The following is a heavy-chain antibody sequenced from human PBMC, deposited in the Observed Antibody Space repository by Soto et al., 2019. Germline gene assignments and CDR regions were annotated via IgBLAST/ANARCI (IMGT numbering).Heavy chain of an antibody. CDR2: IYNGGGP. CDR1: GDSLRSYY. J-gene: IGHJ5*02. Sequence: PSETLSLTCSVSGDSLRSYYWSWIRQSPGKGLEWLGYIYNGGGPKYNPSLQSRVTVSVDKSKNQFFLRLTSVTAADSAVYYCARAPGSYSLEGNWFDPWGQGTLVTVSS. D-gene: IGHD3-10*01. CDR3: ARAPGSYSLEGNWFDP. V-gene: IGHV4-59*01.